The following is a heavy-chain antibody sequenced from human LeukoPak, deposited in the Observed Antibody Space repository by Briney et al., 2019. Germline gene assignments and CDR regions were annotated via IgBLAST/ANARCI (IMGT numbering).Heavy chain of an antibody. D-gene: IGHD2-2*01. J-gene: IGHJ3*02. CDR1: GGTFSSYA. CDR3: ARDQEPAAIAFDI. CDR2: IIPILGIA. Sequence: SVKVSCKASGGTFSSYAISWVRQAPGQGLEWMGRIIPILGIANYAQKFQGRVTITADKSTSTAYMELSSLRSEDAAVYYCARDQEPAAIAFDIWGQGTMVTVSS. V-gene: IGHV1-69*04.